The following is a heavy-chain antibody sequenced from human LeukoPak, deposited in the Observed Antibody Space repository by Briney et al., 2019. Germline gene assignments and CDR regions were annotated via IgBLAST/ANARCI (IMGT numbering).Heavy chain of an antibody. CDR3: AKGVERHIVVVTAFDY. V-gene: IGHV3-23*01. CDR1: GFSFSSYA. Sequence: GGSLRLSCAASGFSFSSYAMSWVRQAPGKGLEWVSTISGSGGRTYYPDSVKGLFTISRDNSKNTLYLQMNSLRAEDTAVYYCAKGVERHIVVVTAFDYWGQGTLVTVSS. D-gene: IGHD2-21*02. CDR2: ISGSGGRT. J-gene: IGHJ4*02.